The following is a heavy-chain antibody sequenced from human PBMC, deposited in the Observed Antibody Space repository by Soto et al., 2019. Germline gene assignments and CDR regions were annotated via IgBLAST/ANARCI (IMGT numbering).Heavy chain of an antibody. CDR2: IWYDGSNK. V-gene: IGHV3-33*01. CDR3: ARDLSPTSTIARDAYYYYYGMDV. CDR1: GFTFSSYG. Sequence: QVQLVESGGGVVQPGRSLRLSCAASGFTFSSYGMHWVRQAPGKGLEWVAVIWYDGSNKYYADSVKGRFTISRDNSKNPLYLQMNSLRAEDTAVYYCARDLSPTSTIARDAYYYYYGMDVWGQGTTVTVSS. D-gene: IGHD1-1*01. J-gene: IGHJ6*02.